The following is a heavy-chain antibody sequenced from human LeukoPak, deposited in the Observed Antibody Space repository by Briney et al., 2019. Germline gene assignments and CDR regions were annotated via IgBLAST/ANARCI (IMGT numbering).Heavy chain of an antibody. J-gene: IGHJ4*02. Sequence: KPSETLSLTCTVSGGSISSYYWSWIRQPAGKGLEWIGRIYTSGSTNYNPSLESRVTMSVDTSKNQFSLKLSSVTAADTAVYYCARDHSSSWYSLPGYWGQGTLVTVSS. CDR3: ARDHSSSWYSLPGY. D-gene: IGHD6-13*01. CDR1: GGSISSYY. CDR2: IYTSGST. V-gene: IGHV4-4*07.